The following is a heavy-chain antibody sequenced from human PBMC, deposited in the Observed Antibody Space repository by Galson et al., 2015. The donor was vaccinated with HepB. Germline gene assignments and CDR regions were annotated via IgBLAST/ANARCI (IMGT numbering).Heavy chain of an antibody. CDR2: ISTYGGNT. V-gene: IGHV1-18*04. J-gene: IGHJ4*02. CDR3: ARDRDYRFDY. CDR1: GYTFTSNG. D-gene: IGHD4/OR15-4a*01. Sequence: SVKVSCKASGYTFTSNGISWVRQTPGQGLEWLGWISTYGGNTNYAQKFQGRITLTRDTSTSKAYVELRSLRSDDTAVYYCARDRDYRFDYWGQGTLVTVSS.